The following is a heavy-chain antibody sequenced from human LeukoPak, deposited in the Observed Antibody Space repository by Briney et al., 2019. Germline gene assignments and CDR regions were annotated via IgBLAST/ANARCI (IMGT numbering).Heavy chain of an antibody. D-gene: IGHD1-26*01. J-gene: IGHJ4*02. V-gene: IGHV4-39*01. CDR2: IYYSGGT. CDR1: GGSISSSSFY. CDR3: ARHERHSGSYFHYFDY. Sequence: SETLSLTCPVSGGSISSSSFYWGWIRQPPGKGLEWIGSIYYSGGTYYNPSLKSRVTISVDTSKNQFSLKLSSVTAADTAVYCCARHERHSGSYFHYFDYWGQGTLVTVSS.